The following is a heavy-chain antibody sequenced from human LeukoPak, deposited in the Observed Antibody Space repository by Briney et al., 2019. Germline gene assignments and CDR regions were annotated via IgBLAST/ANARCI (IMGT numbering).Heavy chain of an antibody. V-gene: IGHV4-34*01. D-gene: IGHD6-19*01. CDR1: GGSFSGYY. Sequence: SETLSLTCAVYGGSFSGYYWSWLRQPPRKGLEWIGEINHSGSTNYNPSLKSRVTISVDTSKNQFSLKLSSVTAADTAVYYCARGLGLRSGGHRALDVWGKGTTVTVSS. CDR2: INHSGST. J-gene: IGHJ6*04. CDR3: ARGLGLRSGGHRALDV.